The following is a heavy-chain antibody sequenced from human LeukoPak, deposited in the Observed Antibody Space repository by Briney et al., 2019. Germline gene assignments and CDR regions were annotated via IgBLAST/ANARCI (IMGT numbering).Heavy chain of an antibody. Sequence: ASVKVSCKASGGTFSSYAISWVRQAPGQGLEWMGGIIPIFGTANYAQKFQGRVTITADESTSTAYMELSSLRSEVMTVYYCARDRQTTFGGVIVTPYDAFDIWGQGTMVTVSS. D-gene: IGHD3-16*02. V-gene: IGHV1-69*13. CDR2: IIPIFGTA. CDR1: GGTFSSYA. J-gene: IGHJ3*02. CDR3: ARDRQTTFGGVIVTPYDAFDI.